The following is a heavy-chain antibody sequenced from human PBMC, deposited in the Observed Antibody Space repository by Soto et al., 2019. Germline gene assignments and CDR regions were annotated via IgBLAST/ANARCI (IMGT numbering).Heavy chain of an antibody. V-gene: IGHV3-30*18. Sequence: GGALRLSCAASGFTFSSYGMHWVRQAPGKGLEWVAVISYDGSNKYYADSVKGRFTISRDNSKNTLYLQMNSLRAEDTAVYYCAKSPRQYGSGSPLGYWGQGTLVTVSS. CDR2: ISYDGSNK. D-gene: IGHD3-10*01. CDR3: AKSPRQYGSGSPLGY. CDR1: GFTFSSYG. J-gene: IGHJ4*02.